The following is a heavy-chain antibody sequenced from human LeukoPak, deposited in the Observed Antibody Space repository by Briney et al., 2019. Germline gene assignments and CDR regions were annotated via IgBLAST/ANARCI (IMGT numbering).Heavy chain of an antibody. Sequence: PSETRSLTCNVSGDSLTSHFWSWIRQTPGKGLEWIGYVFHSGTTNYSPSLKSRVTISLDTSKKQFYLRLASVTAADTAVYYCARRIATVTDAFDSWGRGTMVSVSS. V-gene: IGHV4-59*08. CDR1: GDSLTSHF. CDR2: VFHSGTT. J-gene: IGHJ3*02. CDR3: ARRIATVTDAFDS. D-gene: IGHD2-21*01.